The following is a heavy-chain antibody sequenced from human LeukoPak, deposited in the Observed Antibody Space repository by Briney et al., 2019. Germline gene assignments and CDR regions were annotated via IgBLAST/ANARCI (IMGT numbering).Heavy chain of an antibody. CDR2: INSDGSST. CDR1: GFTFSSYW. D-gene: IGHD1-26*01. J-gene: IGHJ6*03. CDR3: ARDPYSGSYGNYYYYYMDV. V-gene: IGHV3-74*01. Sequence: GGSLRLSCAASGFTFSSYWMHWVRQAPGKGLVWVSRINSDGSSTSYADSVKGRFTISRDNAKNTLYLQMNSLRAEDTAVYYCARDPYSGSYGNYYYYYMDVWGKGTTVTISS.